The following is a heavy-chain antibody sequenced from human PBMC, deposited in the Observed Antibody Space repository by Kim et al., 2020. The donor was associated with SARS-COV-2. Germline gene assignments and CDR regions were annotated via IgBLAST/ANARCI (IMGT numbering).Heavy chain of an antibody. V-gene: IGHV4-4*06. J-gene: IGHJ4*02. Sequence: LKSRVTMSVDTSKNQFSLKLSSVTAADTAVYYCARDIYDILTGYPRYFDYWGQGTLVTVSS. CDR3: ARDIYDILTGYPRYFDY. D-gene: IGHD3-9*01.